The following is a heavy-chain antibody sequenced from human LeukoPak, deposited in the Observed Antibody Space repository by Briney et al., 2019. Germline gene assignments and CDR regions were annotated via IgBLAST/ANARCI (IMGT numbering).Heavy chain of an antibody. CDR2: IYYSGTT. D-gene: IGHD6-19*01. Sequence: SETLSLTCTVSGGSISSYYWSWIRQPPGKGLEWIGYIYYSGTTNYNPSLKSRVTISVDTSKSQFSLKLNSVTAADTAVYYCARSGGYSSPQNYWGQGTLVTVSS. CDR1: GGSISSYY. CDR3: ARSGGYSSPQNY. V-gene: IGHV4-59*01. J-gene: IGHJ4*02.